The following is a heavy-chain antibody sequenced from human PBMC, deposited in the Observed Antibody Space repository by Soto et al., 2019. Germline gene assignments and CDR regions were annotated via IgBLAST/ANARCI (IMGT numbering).Heavy chain of an antibody. Sequence: QVQLQQWGAGLLKPSETLALTCAVSGGSFSGYYWSWIRQPPGKGLEWIGEINHSGSTNYNPSLKSRVTISVDTSKNQFSLKLSSVTAADTAVYYCARGTPMDVWGKGTTVTVSS. CDR3: ARGTPMDV. CDR1: GGSFSGYY. CDR2: INHSGST. J-gene: IGHJ6*04. V-gene: IGHV4-34*01.